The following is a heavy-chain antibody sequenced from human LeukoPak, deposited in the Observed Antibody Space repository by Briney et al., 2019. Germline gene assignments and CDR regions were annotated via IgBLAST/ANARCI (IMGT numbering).Heavy chain of an antibody. D-gene: IGHD3-22*01. Sequence: GESLKISCKGSGYSFTSYWIGWGRQMPGKGLEWMGIIYPGDSDTTYSPSFQGQVTISADKSISTAYLQWSSLKASDTAIYYCARRGYDSSGYRDAFDIWGQGTMVTVSS. CDR3: ARRGYDSSGYRDAFDI. CDR1: GYSFTSYW. CDR2: IYPGDSDT. V-gene: IGHV5-51*01. J-gene: IGHJ3*02.